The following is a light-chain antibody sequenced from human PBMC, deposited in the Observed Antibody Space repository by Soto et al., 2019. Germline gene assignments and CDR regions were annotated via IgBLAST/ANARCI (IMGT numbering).Light chain of an antibody. J-gene: IGKJ1*01. V-gene: IGKV1-5*03. CDR3: QQYNSHSPWT. CDR1: QSVSTW. CDR2: MAS. Sequence: DIQMTQSPSTLSASVGDRVTITCRASQSVSTWLAWYQQKPGKAPQVLISMASTLESGVPSRFSGSGSGTEFTLTISSLQPDDFATYYCQQYNSHSPWTFGQVAKA.